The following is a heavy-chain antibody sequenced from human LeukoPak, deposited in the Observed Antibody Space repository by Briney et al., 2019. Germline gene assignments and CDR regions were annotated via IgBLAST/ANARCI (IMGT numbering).Heavy chain of an antibody. CDR3: ARKGISALAGAFDI. D-gene: IGHD2-21*01. CDR1: GGSISDYY. CDR2: IYTSGST. V-gene: IGHV4-4*07. J-gene: IGHJ3*02. Sequence: SETLSLTCTVSGGSISDYYWSWIRQPAGKGLEWIGRIYTSGSTNYNPSLKTRVTMSVDTSKNQFSLKLSSVTAADTAVYYCARKGISALAGAFDIWSQGTMVTVSS.